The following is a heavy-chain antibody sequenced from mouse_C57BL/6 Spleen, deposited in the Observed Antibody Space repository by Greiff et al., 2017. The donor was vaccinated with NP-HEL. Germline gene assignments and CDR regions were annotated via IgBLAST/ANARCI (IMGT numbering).Heavy chain of an antibody. CDR1: GFTFTDYY. CDR2: IDPEDGGT. Sequence: EVQLQQSGAELVKPGASVKLSCTASGFTFTDYYMHWVKQRPGQGLEWIGRIDPEDGGTNYAPNFQGKATITADTSSNTAYMQLSSLTSEDTAVYYCARSPAVRGDDMDDWGQGTTVTVSS. V-gene: IGHV14-2*01. D-gene: IGHD2-14*01. J-gene: IGHJ4*01. CDR3: ARSPAVRGDDMDD.